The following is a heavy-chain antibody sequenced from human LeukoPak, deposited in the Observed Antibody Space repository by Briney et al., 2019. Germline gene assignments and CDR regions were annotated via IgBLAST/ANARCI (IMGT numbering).Heavy chain of an antibody. D-gene: IGHD2-15*01. J-gene: IGHJ1*01. CDR1: GYSISSGYY. V-gene: IGHV4-38-2*02. Sequence: SETLSLTCTVSGYSISSGYYWGWIRQPPGKGLEWIGSIYHSGSTYYNPSLKSRVTISVDTSKNQFSLKLSSVTAADTAVYYCARDLWYCSGGSCLPAWGQGTLVTVSS. CDR3: ARDLWYCSGGSCLPA. CDR2: IYHSGST.